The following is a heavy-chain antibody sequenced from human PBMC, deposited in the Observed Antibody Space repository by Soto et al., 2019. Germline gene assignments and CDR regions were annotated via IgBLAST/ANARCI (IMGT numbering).Heavy chain of an antibody. Sequence: SVKGSCKASGGTFSSYAISWVRQAPGQGLEWMGGIIPIFGTANYAQKFQGRVTITADESTSTAYMGLSSLRSEDTAVYYCASPQGGTAAGTFDYWGQGTLVTVSS. CDR1: GGTFSSYA. J-gene: IGHJ4*02. CDR3: ASPQGGTAAGTFDY. D-gene: IGHD6-13*01. CDR2: IIPIFGTA. V-gene: IGHV1-69*01.